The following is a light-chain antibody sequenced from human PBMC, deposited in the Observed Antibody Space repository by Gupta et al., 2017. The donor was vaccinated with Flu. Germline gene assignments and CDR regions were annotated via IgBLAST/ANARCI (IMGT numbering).Light chain of an antibody. V-gene: IGKV1-39*01. CDR1: QSISSY. CDR3: QRSYRNAPS. Sequence: DIQMTQSPSSLSASVGDRVTITCRASQSISSYLNWYQQKPGKAPKLLIYAASSLQSGVPSRFSGSGSGTDFTLTISSLKTEDFATYYCQRSYRNAPSFGQGTKLEIK. J-gene: IGKJ2*03. CDR2: AAS.